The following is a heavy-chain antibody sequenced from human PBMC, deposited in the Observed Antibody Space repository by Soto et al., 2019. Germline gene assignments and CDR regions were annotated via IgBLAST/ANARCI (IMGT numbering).Heavy chain of an antibody. J-gene: IGHJ4*01. CDR1: GFTLSSYS. CDR3: ARSVAVAPIAC. Sequence: GGYMRLSCAASGFTLSSYSMHWVRQAPGKGLEWVALISYDGNKKFYEDSVKGRFNISRDTSKNSLYLQMNSLRLEDTAIYYCARSVAVAPIACWGHGTPVTVPS. CDR2: ISYDGNKK. D-gene: IGHD6-19*01. V-gene: IGHV3-30*04.